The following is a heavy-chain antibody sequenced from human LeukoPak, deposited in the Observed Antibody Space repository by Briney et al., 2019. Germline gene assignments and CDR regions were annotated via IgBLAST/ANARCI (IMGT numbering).Heavy chain of an antibody. J-gene: IGHJ6*02. CDR2: INPNSGGT. CDR3: ARGAGLTVTTYYYYYYGMDV. Sequence: ASVKVSCKASGYTFTGYYMHWVRQAPGQGLEWMGWINPNSGGTNYAQKFQGRVTMTRNTSISTAYMELSSLRSEDTAVYYCARGAGLTVTTYYYYYYGMDVWGQGTTVTVSS. CDR1: GYTFTGYY. V-gene: IGHV1-2*02. D-gene: IGHD4-17*01.